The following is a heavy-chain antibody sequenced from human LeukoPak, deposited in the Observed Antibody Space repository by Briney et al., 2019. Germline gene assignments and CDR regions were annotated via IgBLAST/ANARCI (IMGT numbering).Heavy chain of an antibody. J-gene: IGHJ4*02. V-gene: IGHV3-11*06. CDR2: ISGTSSYT. D-gene: IGHD1-7*01. CDR1: GFTFSDYY. Sequence: KPGGSLRLSCAASGFTFSDYYMSWIRQAPGKGLEWVSYISGTSSYTNYADSVKDRFTISRDNSKNTLYLQMNALRAEDTAVYYCARDVNYDHHYWGQGTLVTVSS. CDR3: ARDVNYDHHY.